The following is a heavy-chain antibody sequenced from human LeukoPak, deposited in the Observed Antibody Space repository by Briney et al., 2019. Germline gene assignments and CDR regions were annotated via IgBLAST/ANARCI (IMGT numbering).Heavy chain of an antibody. CDR3: ATDSHYYYGMDV. CDR2: FGPEDSET. CDR1: GYTFTSYG. V-gene: IGHV1-24*01. Sequence: ASVKVSCKASGYTFTSYGVSWVRQAPGQGLGWMGGFGPEDSETIYAQKFQGRVTMTEDTSTDTAYMELSSLRSEDTAVYYCATDSHYYYGMDVWGQGTTVTVSS. J-gene: IGHJ6*02.